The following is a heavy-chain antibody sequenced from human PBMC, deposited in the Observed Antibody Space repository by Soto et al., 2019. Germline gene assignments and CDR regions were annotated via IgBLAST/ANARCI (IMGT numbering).Heavy chain of an antibody. J-gene: IGHJ6*02. CDR2: TYYRSKWYN. CDR3: ARTTHLNYYYGMDV. V-gene: IGHV6-1*01. CDR1: GDSVSSNSAA. Sequence: SQTLSLTCAISGDSVSSNSAAWNWIRQSPSRGLEWLGRTYYRSKWYNDYAVSVKSRVTINPDTSKNQFSLQLNSVTPEDTAAYYCARTTHLNYYYGMDVWGQGTTVTVSS.